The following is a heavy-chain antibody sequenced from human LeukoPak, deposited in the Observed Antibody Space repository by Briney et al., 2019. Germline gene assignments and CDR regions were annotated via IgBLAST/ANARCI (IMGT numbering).Heavy chain of an antibody. CDR2: IRSKAYGGTT. Sequence: GGSLRLSCTASGFTFGDYVMSWVRQAPGKGLEWVGFIRSKAYGGTTEYAASVKGRFTISRDDSKSIAYLQINSLKTEDTAVYYCTRDPWGSSSSWSSSFDYWGQGTLVTVSS. V-gene: IGHV3-49*04. CDR3: TRDPWGSSSSWSSSFDY. CDR1: GFTFGDYV. J-gene: IGHJ4*02. D-gene: IGHD6-13*01.